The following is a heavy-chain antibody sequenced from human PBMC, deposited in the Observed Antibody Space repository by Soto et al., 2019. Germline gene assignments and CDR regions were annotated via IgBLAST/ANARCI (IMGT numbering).Heavy chain of an antibody. D-gene: IGHD2-15*01. CDR2: IYYSGST. CDR3: ARVYCSGGSCYPRWFDP. CDR1: GGSISSYY. J-gene: IGHJ5*02. V-gene: IGHV4-59*01. Sequence: ASETLSLTCTVSGGSISSYYWSWIRQPPGKGLEWIGYIYYSGSTNYNPSLKSRVTISVDTSKNQFSLKLSSVTAADTAVYYCARVYCSGGSCYPRWFDPWGQGTLVTVSS.